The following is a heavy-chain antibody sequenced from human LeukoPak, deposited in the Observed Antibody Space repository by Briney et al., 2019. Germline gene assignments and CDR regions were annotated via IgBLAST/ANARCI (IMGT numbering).Heavy chain of an antibody. CDR1: GGSISSGDYY. J-gene: IGHJ3*02. CDR2: IYYSGST. Sequence: SQTLFLTCTVSGGSISSGDYYWSWIRQPPGKGLEWIGYIYYSGSTYYNPSLKSRVTISVDTSKNQFSLKLSSVTAADTAVYYCARDRTSTIFGVAFAPDAFDIWGQGTMVTVSS. V-gene: IGHV4-30-4*01. D-gene: IGHD3-3*01. CDR3: ARDRTSTIFGVAFAPDAFDI.